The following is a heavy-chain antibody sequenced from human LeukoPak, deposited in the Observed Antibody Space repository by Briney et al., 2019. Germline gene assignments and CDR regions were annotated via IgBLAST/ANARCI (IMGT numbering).Heavy chain of an antibody. J-gene: IGHJ4*02. V-gene: IGHV1-18*01. CDR1: AYTFTSYG. CDR3: AGDYPTAAVRIDY. CDR2: ISAYNGNT. Sequence: GASVKVSCKASAYTFTSYGISWVRQAPGQGLEWLGWISAYNGNTNYAQKLQGRVTLTTDTSTSTAYMEVRSLRSDDTAVYYCAGDYPTAAVRIDYWGQGTLVTVSS. D-gene: IGHD6-25*01.